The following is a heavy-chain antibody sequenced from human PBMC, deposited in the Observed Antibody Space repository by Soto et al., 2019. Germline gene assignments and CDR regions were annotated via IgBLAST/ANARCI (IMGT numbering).Heavy chain of an antibody. CDR1: GGSIRSGDYY. J-gene: IGHJ6*02. CDR2: IYYSGTT. CDR3: AREGRWDIGAYYGMDV. Sequence: QVQLQESGPGLVKPSQTLSLTCPVSGGSIRSGDYYWSWIRQPQGKGLAWIGYIYYSGTTYYNPSLTSRVTISVDTSKTQFSLKLSSVTAADTAVSYCAREGRWDIGAYYGMDVWGQGTTVTVSS. D-gene: IGHD2-15*01. V-gene: IGHV4-30-4*01.